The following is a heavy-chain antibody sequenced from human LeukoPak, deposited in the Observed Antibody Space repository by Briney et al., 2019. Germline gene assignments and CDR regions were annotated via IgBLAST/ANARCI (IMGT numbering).Heavy chain of an antibody. V-gene: IGHV3-21*01. CDR1: GFTFSSYT. CDR3: ARDPTPRYCSGGSCYTHYGMDV. CDR2: ISSSSNDI. D-gene: IGHD2-15*01. Sequence: PGGSLRLSCAASGFTFSSYTMNWVRQAPGKGLEWVSSISSSSNDIYYADSVKGRLTISRDNAKNSLYLQMNSLRAEDTAVYYCARDPTPRYCSGGSCYTHYGMDVWGQGTTVTVSS. J-gene: IGHJ6*02.